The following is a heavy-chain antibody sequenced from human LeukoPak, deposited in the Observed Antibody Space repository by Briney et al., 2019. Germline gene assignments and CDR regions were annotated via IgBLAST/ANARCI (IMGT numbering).Heavy chain of an antibody. CDR1: GFTFNNYE. D-gene: IGHD1-26*01. Sequence: GGSLRLSCAASGFTFNNYEMNWVRQAPGKGLEWISYVSSSGTTIYYADSVKGRFTISRDNAKNSLYPQMNSLGPEDTAVYYCARDPYSGNYGNYYYYYMDVWGKGTTVTISS. CDR3: ARDPYSGNYGNYYYYYMDV. V-gene: IGHV3-48*03. J-gene: IGHJ6*03. CDR2: VSSSGTTI.